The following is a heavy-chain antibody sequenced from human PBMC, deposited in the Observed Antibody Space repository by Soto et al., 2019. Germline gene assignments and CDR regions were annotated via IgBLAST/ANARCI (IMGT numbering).Heavy chain of an antibody. Sequence: SETLSLTCTVSGGSFSSYYWSWIRQPPGKGLEWIGYIYYSGSTNYNPSLKSRVTILVDTSKNQFSLKLSSVTAADTAVYYCARVRITGTTNRFDPWGQGTLVTVSS. J-gene: IGHJ5*02. D-gene: IGHD1-7*01. CDR1: GGSFSSYY. CDR3: ARVRITGTTNRFDP. CDR2: IYYSGST. V-gene: IGHV4-59*01.